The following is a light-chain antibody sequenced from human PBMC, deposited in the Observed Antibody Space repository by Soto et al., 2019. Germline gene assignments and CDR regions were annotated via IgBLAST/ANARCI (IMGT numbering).Light chain of an antibody. Sequence: QLVLTQSSSASASLGSSVKLTCTLSSGHRSYIIAWHQQQPGKAPRYLMKLEGSGSYNKASGVPDRFSGSSSGADRYLTISNLQFEDEADYYCETWDSNTHVFGGGTKLTVL. CDR1: SGHRSYI. V-gene: IGLV4-60*02. J-gene: IGLJ3*02. CDR2: LEGSGSY. CDR3: ETWDSNTHV.